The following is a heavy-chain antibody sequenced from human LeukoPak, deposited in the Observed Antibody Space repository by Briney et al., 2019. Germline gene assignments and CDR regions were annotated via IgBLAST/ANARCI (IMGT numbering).Heavy chain of an antibody. CDR3: AKVAREFMGAFDI. J-gene: IGHJ3*02. Sequence: GGSLRLSCAASGFAFSSYGMHWVRQAPGKGLEWVALIRYDGSNKCYADSVKGRFTISRDNSKNTLYLQMNSLRAEDTAVYYCAKVAREFMGAFDIWGQGTMVTVSS. CDR1: GFAFSSYG. D-gene: IGHD3-10*01. V-gene: IGHV3-30*02. CDR2: IRYDGSNK.